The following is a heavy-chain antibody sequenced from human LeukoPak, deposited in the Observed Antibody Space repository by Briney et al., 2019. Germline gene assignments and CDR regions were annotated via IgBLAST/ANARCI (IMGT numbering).Heavy chain of an antibody. Sequence: GGSLRLSCAASGFTFSSYSMNWVRQAPGKGLEWVSSISSSSSYIYYADSVKGRFTISRDNAKNSLYLQMNSLRAEDTAVYYCASLVDRMQLWSSPFDYWGQGTLVTVSS. V-gene: IGHV3-21*01. CDR3: ASLVDRMQLWSSPFDY. D-gene: IGHD5-18*01. J-gene: IGHJ4*02. CDR1: GFTFSSYS. CDR2: ISSSSSYI.